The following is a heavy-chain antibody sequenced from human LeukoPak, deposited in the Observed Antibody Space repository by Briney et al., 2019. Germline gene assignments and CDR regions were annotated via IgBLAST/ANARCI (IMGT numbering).Heavy chain of an antibody. V-gene: IGHV4-59*01. CDR1: GGSISPYY. CDR3: ARSASHWYFDL. D-gene: IGHD6-6*01. J-gene: IGHJ2*01. CDR2: VYSSGST. Sequence: SETLSLTCTVSGGSISPYYWSWIRQPPGKGLEWIGYVYSSGSTNYNPSLKSRVTISVDTSKNQFSLKLSSVTPADTAVYYCARSASHWYFDLWGRGTLVTVSS.